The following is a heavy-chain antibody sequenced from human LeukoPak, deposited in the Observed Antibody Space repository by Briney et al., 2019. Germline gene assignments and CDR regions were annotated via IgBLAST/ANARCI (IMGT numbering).Heavy chain of an antibody. D-gene: IGHD2-15*01. CDR2: INTDGSST. CDR1: GFTFSSYW. V-gene: IGHV3-74*01. Sequence: PGGSLRLSCAASGFTFSSYWMHWVRQAPGKGLVWVSRINTDGSSTAYADSVKGRFTISRDNAKNTLYLQMNSLSAEDTAVYFCARGFLGGCSGGSCYSGYWGQGTLVTVSS. CDR3: ARGFLGGCSGGSCYSGY. J-gene: IGHJ4*02.